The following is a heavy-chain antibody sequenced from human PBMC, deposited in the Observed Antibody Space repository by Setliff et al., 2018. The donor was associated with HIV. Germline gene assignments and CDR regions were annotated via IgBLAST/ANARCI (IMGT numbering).Heavy chain of an antibody. CDR3: ARDRGGDGYMDS. Sequence: ASETLSLTCTVSGGSISSNDYYWDWIRQPPGKGLEWIGSIHHSGITYCNPSLKSRVTISVDTSMNQFSLRLSSVTAADTALYYCARDRGGDGYMDSWGQGTLVTVSS. V-gene: IGHV4-39*07. CDR2: IHHSGIT. D-gene: IGHD2-21*01. J-gene: IGHJ4*02. CDR1: GGSISSNDYY.